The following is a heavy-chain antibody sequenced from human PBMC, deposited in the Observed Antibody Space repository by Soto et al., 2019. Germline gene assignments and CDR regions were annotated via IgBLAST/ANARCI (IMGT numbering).Heavy chain of an antibody. CDR3: ARTGCGGNDCYLFYYFVIDV. D-gene: IGHD2-15*01. Sequence: ITLKESGPTLVNPTQTLTLTCSFSGFSLDSSGVGVGWVRQPPGKALEWLGVIYWNDDKRYMPSLQTRVTIAKDTSANQVFLTLTDVDPMDTGTYYWARTGCGGNDCYLFYYFVIDVWGQGTTVIVS. J-gene: IGHJ6*02. CDR2: IYWNDDK. V-gene: IGHV2-5*01. CDR1: GFSLDSSGVG.